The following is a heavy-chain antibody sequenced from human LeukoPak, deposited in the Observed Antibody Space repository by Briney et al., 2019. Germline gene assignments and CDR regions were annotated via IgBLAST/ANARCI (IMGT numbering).Heavy chain of an antibody. Sequence: ASVKVSCKASGYTFTGYYMHWVRQAPGQGLEWMGWINSNSGGTNYAQKFQGRVTMTRDTSISTAYMELSRLRSDDTAVYYCAREVVPAAISDNWFDPWGQGTLVTVSS. CDR1: GYTFTGYY. CDR3: AREVVPAAISDNWFDP. CDR2: INSNSGGT. D-gene: IGHD2-2*01. V-gene: IGHV1-2*02. J-gene: IGHJ5*02.